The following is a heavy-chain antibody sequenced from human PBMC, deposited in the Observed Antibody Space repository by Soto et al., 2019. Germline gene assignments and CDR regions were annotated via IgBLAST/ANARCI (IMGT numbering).Heavy chain of an antibody. J-gene: IGHJ4*02. CDR3: AREVGKVGYSSSSCDY. CDR2: INPDNGGT. CDR1: GGTFSSYA. D-gene: IGHD6-6*01. Sequence: QVQLVQSGAEVKKPGSSVKVSCKASGGTFSSYAISWVRQAPGQGLEWMGGINPDNGGTSYTQKFQGRVTMTTDTSINTAYMELSRLRSDDTAVYYCAREVGKVGYSSSSCDYWGQGSLVTVST. V-gene: IGHV1-2*02.